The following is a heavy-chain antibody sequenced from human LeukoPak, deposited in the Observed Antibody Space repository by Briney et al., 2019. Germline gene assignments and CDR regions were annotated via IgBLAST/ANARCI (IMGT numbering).Heavy chain of an antibody. V-gene: IGHV4-59*08. D-gene: IGHD1-26*01. CDR3: ARHSSSIVGATSWFDP. J-gene: IGHJ5*02. Sequence: SETLSLTCTVSSGSVSSYYWSWIRQPPGKGLEWIGYIYYSGSTNYNPSLKSRVTISVDTSKNQFSLKLSSVTAADTAVYYCARHSSSIVGATSWFDPWGQGTLVTVSS. CDR2: IYYSGST. CDR1: SGSVSSYY.